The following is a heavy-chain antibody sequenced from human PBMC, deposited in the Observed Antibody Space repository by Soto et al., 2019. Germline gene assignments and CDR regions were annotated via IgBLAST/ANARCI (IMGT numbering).Heavy chain of an antibody. D-gene: IGHD3-22*01. Sequence: GAAVKVSCKASGYTFTSYGISWVRQAPGQGLEWMGWISAYNGNTNYAQKLQGRVTMTTDTSTSTAYMELRSLRSDDTAVYYCARGLNYYDSGGYSLHDAFDIWGQGTMVTISS. CDR3: ARGLNYYDSGGYSLHDAFDI. CDR1: GYTFTSYG. V-gene: IGHV1-18*01. J-gene: IGHJ3*02. CDR2: ISAYNGNT.